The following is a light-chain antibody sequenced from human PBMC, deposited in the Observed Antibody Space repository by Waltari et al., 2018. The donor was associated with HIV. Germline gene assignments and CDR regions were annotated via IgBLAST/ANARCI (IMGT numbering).Light chain of an antibody. Sequence: VAMTQSPLSIPVTLGQPASIPCRPSQRLVYSDGHTCLKWLQQRPGQSPRRLIYKVANGDSGIPERFSGMGSGTDFTLKISRVEAEEVGVYYCMQGTHCPQRSYTVGQGTKLEIK. J-gene: IGKJ2*01. CDR2: KVA. V-gene: IGKV2-30*01. CDR3: MQGTHCPQRSYT. CDR1: QRLVYSDGHTC.